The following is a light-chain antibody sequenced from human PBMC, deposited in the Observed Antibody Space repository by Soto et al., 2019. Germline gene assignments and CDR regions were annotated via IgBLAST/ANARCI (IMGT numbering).Light chain of an antibody. J-gene: IGKJ1*01. Sequence: EVMLTQYPGTLSLSPGERATLSCRASQSVSSNYLAWYQQKSGQAPRLLIYGASNRATGIPDRFSGSGPGTDFTLTIRRLEPEDFAVYYCQQYDTSPRTFGQGTKVEFK. CDR3: QQYDTSPRT. CDR1: QSVSSNY. V-gene: IGKV3-20*01. CDR2: GAS.